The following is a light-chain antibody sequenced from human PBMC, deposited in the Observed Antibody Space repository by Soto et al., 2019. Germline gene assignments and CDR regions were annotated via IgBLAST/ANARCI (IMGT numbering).Light chain of an antibody. CDR2: EGN. CDR1: SSDVGSYNL. Sequence: QSVLTQPASVSGSPGQSITISCTGTSSDVGSYNLVSWYQQHPSKAPKLMISEGNKRPSGISNRFSGSKSGNTASLTISGLQAEDEADYYCCSFATSGTWVFGGGTKLTVL. V-gene: IGLV2-23*01. CDR3: CSFATSGTWV. J-gene: IGLJ3*02.